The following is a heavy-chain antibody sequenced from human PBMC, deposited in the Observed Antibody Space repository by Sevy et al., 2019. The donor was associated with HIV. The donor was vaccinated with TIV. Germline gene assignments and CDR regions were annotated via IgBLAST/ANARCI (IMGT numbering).Heavy chain of an antibody. CDR2: ISGSGGST. Sequence: GGSLRLSCAASGFTFSSYAMSWVRQAPGKGLEWVSAISGSGGSTYYADSVKGRFTISRDNSKNTLYLQMNSLRAEDTSLYYCAKGSASGWGYDFWSGYYGGSWFDPWGQGTLVTVSS. CDR3: AKGSASGWGYDFWSGYYGGSWFDP. V-gene: IGHV3-23*01. J-gene: IGHJ5*02. D-gene: IGHD3-3*01. CDR1: GFTFSSYA.